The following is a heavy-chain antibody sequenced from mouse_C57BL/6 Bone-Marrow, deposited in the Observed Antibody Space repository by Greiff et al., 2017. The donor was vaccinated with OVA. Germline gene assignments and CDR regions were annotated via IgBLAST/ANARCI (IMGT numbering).Heavy chain of an antibody. CDR2: IDPEDDET. J-gene: IGHJ4*01. CDR3: AKSYGGSSYSAMDD. CDR1: GFNIKDYY. D-gene: IGHD1-1*01. Sequence: VQLQQSGAELVKPGASVKLSCTASGFNIKDYYMHWVKQRTEQGLEWIGRIDPEDDETKYAPKFQGKATITADTSSNTTCLQLSSLTSEDTAVYYCAKSYGGSSYSAMDDWGQGTSVTVSS. V-gene: IGHV14-2*01.